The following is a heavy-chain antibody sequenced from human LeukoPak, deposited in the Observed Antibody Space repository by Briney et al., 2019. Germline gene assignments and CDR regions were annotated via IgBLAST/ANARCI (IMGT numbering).Heavy chain of an antibody. D-gene: IGHD3-10*01. CDR3: ARDGLWFGGIGFDY. CDR1: GGSISSGGYY. V-gene: IGHV4-30-2*01. CDR2: IYHSGST. J-gene: IGHJ4*02. Sequence: KASETLSLTCTVSGGSISSGGYYWSWIRQPPGKGLEWIGYIYHSGSTYYNPSLKSRVTISVDRSKNQFSLKLSSVTAADTAVYYCARDGLWFGGIGFDYWGQGTLVTVSS.